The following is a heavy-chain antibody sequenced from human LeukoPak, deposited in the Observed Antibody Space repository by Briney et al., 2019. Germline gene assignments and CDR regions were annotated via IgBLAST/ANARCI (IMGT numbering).Heavy chain of an antibody. J-gene: IGHJ6*02. D-gene: IGHD3-3*01. CDR1: GFTFSSYA. V-gene: IGHV3-23*01. CDR3: AKSVAIYFYYGLDV. CDR2: ISGSGGST. Sequence: PGGSLRLSCAASGFTFSSYAMSGVRQTPGKGLEWVSAISGSGGSTYYADSVKGRFTISRDNSKNTLFLQMNSLRVEDTAPCYCAKSVAIYFYYGLDVWGQGTTVTVSS.